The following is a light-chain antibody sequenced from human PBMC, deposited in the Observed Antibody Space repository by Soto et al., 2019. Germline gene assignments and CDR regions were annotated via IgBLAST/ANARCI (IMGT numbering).Light chain of an antibody. V-gene: IGKV1-33*01. J-gene: IGKJ4*01. CDR3: QHYDHLPPLS. CDR2: DAS. Sequence: DLQMTQSPSSLSASVGDRVTITCHASQDIKNYLNWYQQKPGKAPNLLIYDASNLKTGVPSRFSGSGSGTHFTFTISSLQPEDIATYYCQHYDHLPPLSFGGGTKVEIK. CDR1: QDIKNY.